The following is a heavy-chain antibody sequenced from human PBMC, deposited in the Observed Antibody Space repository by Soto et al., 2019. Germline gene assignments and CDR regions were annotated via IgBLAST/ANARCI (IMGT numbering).Heavy chain of an antibody. D-gene: IGHD7-27*01. J-gene: IGHJ4*02. V-gene: IGHV1-69*17. CDR3: ASESLGAKGADH. Sequence: QVQLVQSGAEVKRPGSSVKVSCESSGDTFNSYLISWVRQAPGQGLEWMGGIIPIIRVTHYAQRFQGRVTIRPLTSTGTAHMELTNLGFEDTAPYYCASESLGAKGADHWGQGTLVTVSS. CDR2: IIPIIRVT. CDR1: GDTFNSYL.